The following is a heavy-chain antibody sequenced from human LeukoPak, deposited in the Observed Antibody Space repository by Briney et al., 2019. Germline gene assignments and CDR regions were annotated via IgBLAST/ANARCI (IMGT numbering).Heavy chain of an antibody. D-gene: IGHD3-22*01. V-gene: IGHV3-30*02. CDR1: GFTFSSYG. J-gene: IGHJ3*02. CDR3: AKGVHSSGYLKGAFDI. Sequence: GGSLRLSCAASGFTFSSYGMHWVRQAPGKGLEWVAFIRYDGSNKYYADSVKGRFTISRDNSKNTLYLQMNSLRAEDTAVYYCAKGVHSSGYLKGAFDIWGQGTMVTVSS. CDR2: IRYDGSNK.